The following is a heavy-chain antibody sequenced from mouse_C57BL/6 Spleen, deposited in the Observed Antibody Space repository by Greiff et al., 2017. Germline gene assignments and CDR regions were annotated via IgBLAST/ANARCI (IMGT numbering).Heavy chain of an antibody. J-gene: IGHJ2*01. V-gene: IGHV1-66*01. CDR3: ARGYGYDYFDY. CDR1: GYTFTSYY. D-gene: IGHD2-2*01. Sequence: QVHVKQPGAELVRPGSSVKLSCKASGYTFTSYYIHWVKQRPGQGLEWIGWIYPGSGNTKYNEKFKGKATLTADTSSSTAYMQLSSLTSEDSAVYYCARGYGYDYFDYWGQGTTLTVSS. CDR2: IYPGSGNT.